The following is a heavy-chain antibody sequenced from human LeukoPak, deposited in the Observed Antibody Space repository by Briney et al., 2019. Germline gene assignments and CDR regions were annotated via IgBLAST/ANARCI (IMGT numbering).Heavy chain of an antibody. J-gene: IGHJ5*02. CDR3: ARDGGQSYDILSGYYNNDWFDP. D-gene: IGHD3-9*01. Sequence: EASVKVSCKASGYTFTSYGINWVRQAPGQGLEWMGWISAYNGNTDYAQYLQGRVTMTTDTSTSTAYMELRSLRSDDTAVYYCARDGGQSYDILSGYYNNDWFDPWGQGTLVTVSS. V-gene: IGHV1-18*01. CDR2: ISAYNGNT. CDR1: GYTFTSYG.